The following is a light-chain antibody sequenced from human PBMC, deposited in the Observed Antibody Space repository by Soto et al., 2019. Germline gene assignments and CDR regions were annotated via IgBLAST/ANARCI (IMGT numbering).Light chain of an antibody. Sequence: DIRMTQSRSTLSASVGDRVTSACRASQSINNYLAWYQQKPGKAPKLLIYKASTLESGVPSRFSGSGSGTEFTLSISSLQPDDFATYYCQQYESFPRTFGQGTKVEIK. CDR3: QQYESFPRT. V-gene: IGKV1-5*03. CDR1: QSINNY. CDR2: KAS. J-gene: IGKJ1*01.